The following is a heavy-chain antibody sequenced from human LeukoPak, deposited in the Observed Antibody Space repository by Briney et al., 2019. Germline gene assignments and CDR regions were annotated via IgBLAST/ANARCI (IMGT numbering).Heavy chain of an antibody. CDR3: ATNIAAAGTVLANWFDP. D-gene: IGHD6-13*01. CDR2: IYYSGST. V-gene: IGHV4-39*01. CDR1: GGSISSSSYY. J-gene: IGHJ5*02. Sequence: SETLSLTCTVSGGSISSSSYYWGWIRQPPGKGLEWIGSIYYSGSTYYNPSLKSRVTISVDTSKNQFSLKLSSVTAADTAVYYCATNIAAAGTVLANWFDPWGQGTLVSVSS.